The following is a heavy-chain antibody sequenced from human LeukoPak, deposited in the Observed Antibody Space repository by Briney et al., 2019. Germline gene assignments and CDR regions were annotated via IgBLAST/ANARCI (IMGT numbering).Heavy chain of an antibody. Sequence: TSETLSLTCAVYGGSFSGYYWSWIRQPPGKGLEWIGEINHSGSTKYNPFLKSRVTISVDTPTNDVSLKLSSVNAADTAVYYCARDETYSSDWQSNHYYYYMDVWGKGTTVTVSS. V-gene: IGHV4-34*01. CDR3: ARDETYSSDWQSNHYYYYMDV. D-gene: IGHD6-19*01. CDR1: GGSFSGYY. J-gene: IGHJ6*03. CDR2: INHSGST.